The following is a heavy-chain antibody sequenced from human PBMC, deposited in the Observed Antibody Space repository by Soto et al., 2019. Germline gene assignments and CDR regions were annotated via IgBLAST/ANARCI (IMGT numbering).Heavy chain of an antibody. CDR1: GYTFTSYG. V-gene: IGHV1-18*01. D-gene: IGHD3-10*01. Sequence: QVQLVQSGAEVKKPGASAKVSCKASGYTFTSYGISWVRQAPGQGLEWMGWISAYNGNTNYAQKLQGRVTMTTDTSTSTAYMELRSLRSDDTAVYYCARDLLWFGELLYNTLLYWGQGTLVTVSS. J-gene: IGHJ4*02. CDR2: ISAYNGNT. CDR3: ARDLLWFGELLYNTLLY.